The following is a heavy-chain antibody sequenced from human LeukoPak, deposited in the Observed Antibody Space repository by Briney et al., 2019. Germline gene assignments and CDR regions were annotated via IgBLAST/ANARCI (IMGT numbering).Heavy chain of an antibody. Sequence: GGSLRLSCTASGFTFGDYAMSWVRQAPGKGLDWVGFIRSKRYDGATEYAASVKGRFTISRDDSKSVAYLHMNSLKTEDTAIYYCTRDILSGWYYFDFWGQGTLVTVSS. CDR1: GFTFGDYA. CDR3: TRDILSGWYYFDF. CDR2: IRSKRYDGAT. D-gene: IGHD6-19*01. V-gene: IGHV3-49*04. J-gene: IGHJ4*02.